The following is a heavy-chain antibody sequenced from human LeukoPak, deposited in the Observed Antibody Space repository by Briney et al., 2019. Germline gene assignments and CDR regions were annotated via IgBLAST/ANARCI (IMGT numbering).Heavy chain of an antibody. CDR2: INWNGGST. V-gene: IGHV3-20*04. CDR3: ARDQGYSYGVDY. D-gene: IGHD5-18*01. J-gene: IGHJ4*02. CDR1: GFTFDDYG. Sequence: GGSLRLSCAASGFTFDDYGMSWVRQAPGKGLEWVSGINWNGGSTGYADSVKGRFTISRDNAKNTLYLQMNSLRAEDTAVYYCARDQGYSYGVDYWGQGTLVTVSS.